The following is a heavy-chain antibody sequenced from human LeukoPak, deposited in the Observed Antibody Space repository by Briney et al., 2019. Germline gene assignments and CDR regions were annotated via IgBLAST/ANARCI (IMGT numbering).Heavy chain of an antibody. CDR1: GFTFSSYG. CDR2: ISGGGDAT. V-gene: IGHV3-23*01. D-gene: IGHD3-3*01. CDR3: AKDVVEGGRITIFGVVISYFDY. J-gene: IGHJ4*02. Sequence: GGTLRLSCAASGFTFSSYGMSWVRQAPGKGLEWVSTISGGGDATYYADSVKGRFTISRDNSKNTLYLQMNSLRAEDTAVYYCAKDVVEGGRITIFGVVISYFDYWGQGTLVTVSS.